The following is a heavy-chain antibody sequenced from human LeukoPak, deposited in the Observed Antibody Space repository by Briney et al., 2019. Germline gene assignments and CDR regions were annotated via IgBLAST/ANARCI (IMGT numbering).Heavy chain of an antibody. CDR2: VFYTGTT. J-gene: IGHJ4*02. CDR3: ARDVEGVTIARYFDY. Sequence: SETLSLTCSVSGGSISGHYWSWIRQPPGKELEWIGYVFYTGTTYYNPYLNSRVSISVDTSQNQFSLKVRSVTAADTAVYYCARDVEGVTIARYFDYWGQGLLVTASS. V-gene: IGHV4-59*11. CDR1: GGSISGHY. D-gene: IGHD3-3*01.